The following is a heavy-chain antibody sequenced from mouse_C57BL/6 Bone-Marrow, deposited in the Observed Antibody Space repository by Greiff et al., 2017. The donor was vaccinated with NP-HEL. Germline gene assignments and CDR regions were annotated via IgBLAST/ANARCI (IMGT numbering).Heavy chain of an antibody. Sequence: QVQLQQSGAELARPGASVKLSCKASGYTFTSYGISWVKQRTGQGLEWIGEISPRSGNTYYNEKFKGKATLTADKSSSTAYMELRSLTSEDSAVYFCARWILAPYWGQGTLVTVSA. CDR1: GYTFTSYG. CDR2: ISPRSGNT. V-gene: IGHV1-81*01. CDR3: ARWILAPY. D-gene: IGHD2-3*01. J-gene: IGHJ3*01.